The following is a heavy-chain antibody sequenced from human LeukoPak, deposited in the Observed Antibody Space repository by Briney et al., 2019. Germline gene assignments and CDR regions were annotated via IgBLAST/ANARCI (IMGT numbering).Heavy chain of an antibody. D-gene: IGHD2-2*01. Sequence: ASVKVSCKASGYTFTSYDINWVRQATGQGLEWMGWMNPNSGNTGYAQKFQGRVTMTRNTSISTAYIELSSLRSEDTAVYYCARRVEGIVVPAAEDYYYYMDVWGKGTTVTVSS. J-gene: IGHJ6*03. V-gene: IGHV1-8*01. CDR1: GYTFTSYD. CDR2: MNPNSGNT. CDR3: ARRVEGIVVPAAEDYYYYMDV.